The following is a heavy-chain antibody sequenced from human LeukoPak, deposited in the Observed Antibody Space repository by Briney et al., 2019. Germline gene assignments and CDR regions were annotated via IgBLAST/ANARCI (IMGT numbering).Heavy chain of an antibody. CDR1: GGSISSYY. J-gene: IGHJ4*02. V-gene: IGHV4-59*01. Sequence: SETLSLTCTVSGGSISSYYWSWIRQPPGKGPEWIGYIYYSGSTNYNPSLKSRVTISVDTSKNQFSLKLSSVTAADTAVYYCARVGGLGPDYWGQGTLVTVSS. CDR3: ARVGGLGPDY. D-gene: IGHD3/OR15-3a*01. CDR2: IYYSGST.